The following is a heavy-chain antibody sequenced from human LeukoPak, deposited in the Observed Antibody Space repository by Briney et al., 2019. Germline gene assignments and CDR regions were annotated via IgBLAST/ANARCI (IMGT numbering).Heavy chain of an antibody. V-gene: IGHV4-39*07. J-gene: IGHJ5*02. Sequence: SETLSLTCTVSGGSISSSSYYWGWIRQPPGKGLEWIGSIYYSGSTYYNPSLKSRVTISVDTSKNQFSLKLSSVTAADTAVYYCARDPSIAVAYSWGQGTLVTVSS. CDR3: ARDPSIAVAYS. CDR1: GGSISSSSYY. D-gene: IGHD6-19*01. CDR2: IYYSGST.